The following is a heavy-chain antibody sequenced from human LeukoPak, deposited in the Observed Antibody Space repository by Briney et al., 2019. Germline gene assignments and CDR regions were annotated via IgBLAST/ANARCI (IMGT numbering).Heavy chain of an antibody. CDR1: GFTFSNAW. V-gene: IGHV3-74*01. CDR2: INSDGSST. Sequence: GGSLRLSCAASGFTFSNAWMRWVRQAPGKGLVWVSRINSDGSSTSYADSVKGRFTISRDNAKNTLYLQMNSLRAEDTAVYYCARDAPGYCSSTSCYVYYYGMDVWGKGTTVTVSS. J-gene: IGHJ6*04. D-gene: IGHD2-2*01. CDR3: ARDAPGYCSSTSCYVYYYGMDV.